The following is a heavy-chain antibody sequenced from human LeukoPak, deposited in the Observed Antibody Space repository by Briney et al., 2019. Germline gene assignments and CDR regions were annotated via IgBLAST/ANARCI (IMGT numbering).Heavy chain of an antibody. CDR1: GFIFSNYW. CDR3: ARAPVAGTLFDY. V-gene: IGHV3-7*01. Sequence: GGSLRLSCAASGFIFSNYWMSWVRQAPGKGLEWVANIKRDGSEKYYVDSVKGRFTISRDNAKNSLYLQMNSLRAEDTAVYYCARAPVAGTLFDYWGQGTLVTVSS. CDR2: IKRDGSEK. D-gene: IGHD6-19*01. J-gene: IGHJ4*02.